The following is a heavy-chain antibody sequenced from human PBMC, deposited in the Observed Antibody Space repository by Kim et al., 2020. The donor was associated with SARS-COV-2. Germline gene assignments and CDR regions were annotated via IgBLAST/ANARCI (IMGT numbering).Heavy chain of an antibody. J-gene: IGHJ4*02. D-gene: IGHD3-22*01. CDR2: ISAYNGNT. V-gene: IGHV1-18*01. Sequence: ASVKVSCKASGYTFTSYGINWVRQAPGQGLEWMAWISAYNGNTNYAQHLQGIVTMTTDTSTSTAYMELRSLRSDDTAVYYCARAPPVVVIPSAPNDYWGQGTLVTVSS. CDR3: ARAPPVVVIPSAPNDY. CDR1: GYTFTSYG.